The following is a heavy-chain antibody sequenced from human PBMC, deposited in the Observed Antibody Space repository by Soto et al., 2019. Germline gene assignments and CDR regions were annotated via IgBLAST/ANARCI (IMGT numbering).Heavy chain of an antibody. V-gene: IGHV3-23*01. D-gene: IGHD4-17*01. CDR2: ISGSGGST. J-gene: IGHJ4*02. Sequence: GSLRLSCATSGFPFNSHAIRWVPQGPGKGLEWVSAISGSGGSTYYADSVKGRFTISRDNSKNTLYLQMNSLRAEDTAVYYCAKDYGDYVAPFDYWGQGTLVTVSS. CDR1: GFPFNSHA. CDR3: AKDYGDYVAPFDY.